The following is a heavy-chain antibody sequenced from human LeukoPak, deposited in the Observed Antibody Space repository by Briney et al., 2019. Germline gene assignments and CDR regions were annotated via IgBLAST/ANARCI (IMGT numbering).Heavy chain of an antibody. J-gene: IGHJ4*02. CDR1: GFIFSDYY. Sequence: GGSLRLSCGASGFIFSDYYMSWIRQAPGKGLEWISYISSSGTPKYYADSVKGRFTISRDNAKKSLFLQMNSLRDEDTAVYYCVRDDGHHWFDFWGQGNLVTVSS. V-gene: IGHV3-11*01. CDR2: ISSSGTPK. CDR3: VRDDGHHWFDF. D-gene: IGHD1-1*01.